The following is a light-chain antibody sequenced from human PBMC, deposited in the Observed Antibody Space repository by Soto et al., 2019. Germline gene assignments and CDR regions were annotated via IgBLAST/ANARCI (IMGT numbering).Light chain of an antibody. CDR2: RTD. Sequence: QSVLTQPPSASGTPGQRVTISCSGSRSNIGTNTVNWYQQLPGTAPKLLIYRTDQRPAGIPDRFSGSKSGTSASLDISGLQSDDEADYYCTAWDGSLDGRVFGGGTKLTVL. V-gene: IGLV1-44*01. J-gene: IGLJ3*02. CDR3: TAWDGSLDGRV. CDR1: RSNIGTNT.